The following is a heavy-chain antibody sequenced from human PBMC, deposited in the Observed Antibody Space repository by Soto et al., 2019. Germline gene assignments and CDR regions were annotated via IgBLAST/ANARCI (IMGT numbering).Heavy chain of an antibody. V-gene: IGHV3-30*18. CDR2: ISADGRDL. Sequence: QVQLVESGGGVVQPGGSVRLSCTASGFTLGAYVMHWVRQAQGKGPEWVAAISADGRDLFYAASVEGRFTISRDNSKNTLLLQVNSLTSEDTSVYSCAKSVPDPACRGGGCHRIFDYWGQGTLVTVSS. CDR1: GFTLGAYV. D-gene: IGHD2-15*01. J-gene: IGHJ4*02. CDR3: AKSVPDPACRGGGCHRIFDY.